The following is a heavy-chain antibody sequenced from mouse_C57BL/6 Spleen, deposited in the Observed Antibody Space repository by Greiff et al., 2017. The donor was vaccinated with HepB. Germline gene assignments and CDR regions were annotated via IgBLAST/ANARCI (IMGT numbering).Heavy chain of an antibody. V-gene: IGHV5-4*01. CDR1: GFTFSSYA. CDR3: ARYSLTLTLPAWFAY. CDR2: ISDGGSYT. Sequence: EVQLVESGGGLVKPGGSLKLSCAASGFTFSSYAMSWVRQTPEKRLEWVATISDGGSYTYYPDNVTGRFTISRDNAKNNLYLQMSHLKSEDTAMYYCARYSLTLTLPAWFAYLGQGTLVTVSA. J-gene: IGHJ3*01. D-gene: IGHD2-12*01.